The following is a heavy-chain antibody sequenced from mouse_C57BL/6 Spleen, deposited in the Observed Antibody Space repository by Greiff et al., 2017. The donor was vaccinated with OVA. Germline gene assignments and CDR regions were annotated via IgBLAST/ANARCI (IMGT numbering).Heavy chain of an antibody. V-gene: IGHV1-54*01. Sequence: VKLMESGAELVRPGTSVKVSCKASGYAFTNYLIEWVKQRPGQGLEWIGVINPGSGGTNYNEKFKGKATLTADKSSGTAYMQLSSLTSEDSAVYFCARYYSFYAMDYWGQGTSVTVSS. CDR2: INPGSGGT. D-gene: IGHD1-1*01. CDR1: GYAFTNYL. CDR3: ARYYSFYAMDY. J-gene: IGHJ4*01.